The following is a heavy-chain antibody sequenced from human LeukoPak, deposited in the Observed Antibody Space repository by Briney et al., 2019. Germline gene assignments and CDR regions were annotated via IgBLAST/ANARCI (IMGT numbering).Heavy chain of an antibody. Sequence: PGGSLRLSCAASGFTFSTYEINWVRQAPGKGLEWLSHISTSGSSIHYADSVKGRFTISRDNAKNSLYLQMNSLRAEDTAVYYCAKGRSGSYYDDAFDIWGQGTMVTVSS. D-gene: IGHD1-26*01. CDR2: ISTSGSSI. CDR3: AKGRSGSYYDDAFDI. V-gene: IGHV3-48*03. CDR1: GFTFSTYE. J-gene: IGHJ3*02.